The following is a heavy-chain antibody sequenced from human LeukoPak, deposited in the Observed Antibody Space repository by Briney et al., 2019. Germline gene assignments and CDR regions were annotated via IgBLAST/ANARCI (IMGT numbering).Heavy chain of an antibody. CDR3: ARALSYPYYFDY. CDR2: ISGSGRNT. D-gene: IGHD1-26*01. CDR1: GFTFSTYA. Sequence: SGGSLRLSCAASGFTFSTYAISWVRQAPGKGLEWVSSISGSGRNTYYADSVKGRFTISRDNSKNTLYLQMNSLRAEDTAVYYCARALSYPYYFDYWGQGTLVTVSS. J-gene: IGHJ4*02. V-gene: IGHV3-23*01.